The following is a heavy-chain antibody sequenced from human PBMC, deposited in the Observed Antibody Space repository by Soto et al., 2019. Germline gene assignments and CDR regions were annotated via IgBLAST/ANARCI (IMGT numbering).Heavy chain of an antibody. V-gene: IGHV3-21*01. Sequence: GGSLRLSCAASGITFSSYSMNWVRQAPGKGLEWVSSISSSSSYIYYADSVKGRFTISRDNAKNSLYLQMNSLRAEDTAVYYCARDGPRGFGVVPAARVLGYYYYGMDVWGQGTTVTVSS. CDR1: GITFSSYS. CDR3: ARDGPRGFGVVPAARVLGYYYYGMDV. J-gene: IGHJ6*02. D-gene: IGHD2-2*01. CDR2: ISSSSSYI.